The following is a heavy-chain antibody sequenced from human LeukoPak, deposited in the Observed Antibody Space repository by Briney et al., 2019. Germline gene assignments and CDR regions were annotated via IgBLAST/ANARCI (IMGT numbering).Heavy chain of an antibody. CDR1: GFTFSNYA. CDR3: ARGLRYFDWSQNWFDP. J-gene: IGHJ5*02. D-gene: IGHD3-9*01. V-gene: IGHV3-33*08. CDR2: IWYDGSTK. Sequence: GGSLRLSCAASGFTFSNYAMHWVRQAPGKGLEWVAIIWYDGSTKYYADSVKGRFTISRDNSKNTLYLQMNSLRAEDTAVYYCARGLRYFDWSQNWFDPWGQGTLVTVSS.